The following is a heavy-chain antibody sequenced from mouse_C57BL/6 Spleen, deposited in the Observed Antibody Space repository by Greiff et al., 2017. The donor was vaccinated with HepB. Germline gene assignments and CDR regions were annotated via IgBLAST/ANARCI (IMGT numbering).Heavy chain of an antibody. CDR2: INPNNGGT. D-gene: IGHD1-1*01. CDR3: ARDYGNY. CDR1: GYTFTDYY. V-gene: IGHV1-26*01. Sequence: EVQLQQSGPELVKPGASVKISCKASGYTFTDYYMNWVKQSHGKSLEWIGDINPNNGGTSYNQKFKGKATLTVDKSSSTGYMELRSLTSEDSAVYYCARDYGNYWGQGTTLTVSS. J-gene: IGHJ2*01.